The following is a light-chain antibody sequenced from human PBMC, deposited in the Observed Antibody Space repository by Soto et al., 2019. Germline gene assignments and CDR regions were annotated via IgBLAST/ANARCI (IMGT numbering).Light chain of an antibody. CDR2: DAS. CDR1: QSISSW. CDR3: QQYNSLWT. Sequence: DIQMTQSPSTLSASVGDRVTITCRASQSISSWLAWYQQTPGKAPKLLIYDASSLESGAPSRFSGSGSGTEFTLTISSLQPDDFATYYYQQYNSLWTFGQGTKVDI. J-gene: IGKJ1*01. V-gene: IGKV1-5*01.